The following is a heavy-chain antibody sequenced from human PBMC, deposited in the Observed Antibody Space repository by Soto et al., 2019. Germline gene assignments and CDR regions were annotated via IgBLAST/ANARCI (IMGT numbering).Heavy chain of an antibody. D-gene: IGHD2-2*01. Sequence: GGSLRLSCAASGFTFSSYAMSWVRQAPGKGLEWVSAITYNGSSKYYADSVKGRFTISRDNSKNTLYLQMNSLRAEDTAVYYCAKGPAIVLVPAAMNYYYGMDVWGQGTTVTVSS. CDR2: ITYNGSSK. J-gene: IGHJ6*02. V-gene: IGHV3-23*01. CDR1: GFTFSSYA. CDR3: AKGPAIVLVPAAMNYYYGMDV.